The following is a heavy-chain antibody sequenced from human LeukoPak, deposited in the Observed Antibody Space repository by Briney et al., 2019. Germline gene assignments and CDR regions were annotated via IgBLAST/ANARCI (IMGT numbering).Heavy chain of an antibody. D-gene: IGHD6-6*01. CDR1: GYTFTSYD. V-gene: IGHV1-8*01. CDR3: ARSGGAARFRSGAYYYYYYMDV. Sequence: ASVTVSCKASGYTFTSYDINWVRQATGQGLEWMGWMNPNSGNTGYAQKFQGRVTMTRNTSISTAYMELSSLRSEDTAVYYCARSGGAARFRSGAYYYYYYMDVWGKGTTVTVSS. CDR2: MNPNSGNT. J-gene: IGHJ6*03.